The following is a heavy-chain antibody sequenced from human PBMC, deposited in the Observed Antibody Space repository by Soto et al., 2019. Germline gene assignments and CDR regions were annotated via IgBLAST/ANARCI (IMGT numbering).Heavy chain of an antibody. D-gene: IGHD3-10*01. CDR1: GYTFTSYA. CDR2: INAGNGNT. V-gene: IGHV1-3*01. Sequence: ASVKVSCKASGYTFTSYAMHWVRQAPGQRLEWMGWINAGNGNTKYSQKFQGRVTITRDTSASTAYMELSSLRSEDTAVYCCARTPVGDPYYYYGMDVWGQGTTVTVSS. CDR3: ARTPVGDPYYYYGMDV. J-gene: IGHJ6*02.